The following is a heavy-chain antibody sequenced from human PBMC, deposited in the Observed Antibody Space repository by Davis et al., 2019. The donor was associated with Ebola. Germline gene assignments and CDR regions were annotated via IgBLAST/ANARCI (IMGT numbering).Heavy chain of an antibody. CDR1: GCSISSSSYY. CDR3: ARDDFWSGYYGVYYGMDV. J-gene: IGHJ6*02. D-gene: IGHD3-3*01. CDR2: IYYSGST. Sequence: MPGGSLRPSCTVPGCSISSSSYYWGWIRQPPGKGLEWLGSIYYSGSTYYNPSLKSRVTISVDTSKNQFSLKLSSVTAADTAVYYCARDDFWSGYYGVYYGMDVWGQGTTVTVSS. V-gene: IGHV4-39*02.